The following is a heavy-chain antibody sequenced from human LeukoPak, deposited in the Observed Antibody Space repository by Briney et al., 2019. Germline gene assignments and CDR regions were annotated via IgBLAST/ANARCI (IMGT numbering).Heavy chain of an antibody. CDR3: ARAYGSGSSYYYYYYMDV. V-gene: IGHV1-2*02. D-gene: IGHD3-10*01. CDR1: GYTFTGYY. J-gene: IGHJ6*03. Sequence: ASVKVSCKASGYTFTGYYMHWVRQAPGQGREWMGWINPNSGGTNYAQKFQGRVTMTRDTSISTAYMELSRLRSDDTAVYYCARAYGSGSSYYYYYYMDVWGKGTTVTVSS. CDR2: INPNSGGT.